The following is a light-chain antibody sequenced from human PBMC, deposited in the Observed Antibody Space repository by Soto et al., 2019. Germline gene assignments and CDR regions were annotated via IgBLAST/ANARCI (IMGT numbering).Light chain of an antibody. CDR2: KAS. CDR1: QSISSW. J-gene: IGKJ4*01. CDR3: QQYESYPMT. Sequence: SQMTQYPSTLPASVGDRITITCRASQSISSWLAWYQQKPGKAPKLLISKASTLQSGVPPRFSGSGSGTESTLIFSGLQPDGFATYYCQQYESYPMTFGGGTKVEIK. V-gene: IGKV1-5*03.